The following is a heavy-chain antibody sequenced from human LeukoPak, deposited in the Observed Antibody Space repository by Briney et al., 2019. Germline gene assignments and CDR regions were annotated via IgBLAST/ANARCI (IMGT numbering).Heavy chain of an antibody. CDR2: ISGSGGST. V-gene: IGHV3-23*01. D-gene: IGHD2-2*01. J-gene: IGHJ4*02. CDR1: GFTFSSYA. Sequence: GGSLRLSCAASGFTFSSYAMSWVRQAPGKRLEWVSAISGSGGSTYYADSVKGRFTISRDNSKNTLYLQMNSLRAEDTAVYYCASHLVPAAAPENYWGQGTLVTVSS. CDR3: ASHLVPAAAPENY.